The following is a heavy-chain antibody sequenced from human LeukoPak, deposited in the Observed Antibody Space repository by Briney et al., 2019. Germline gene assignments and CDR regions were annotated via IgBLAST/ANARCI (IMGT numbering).Heavy chain of an antibody. CDR3: ARGQSGYSSSWLTPRRRRDFDY. J-gene: IGHJ4*02. Sequence: ASVKVSCKASGYTFTSYYMHWVRQAPGQGLEWMGIINPSGGSTSYAQKFQGRVTMTRNTSISAAYMELSSLRSEDTAVYYCARGQSGYSSSWLTPRRRRDFDYWGQGTLVTVSS. CDR2: INPSGGST. V-gene: IGHV1-46*01. D-gene: IGHD6-13*01. CDR1: GYTFTSYY.